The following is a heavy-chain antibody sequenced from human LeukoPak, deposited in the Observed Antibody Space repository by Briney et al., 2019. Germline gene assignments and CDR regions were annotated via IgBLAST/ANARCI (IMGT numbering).Heavy chain of an antibody. Sequence: GGSLRLSCAASGFTFSSYAMHWVRQAPGKGLEWVAVISYDGSNKYYADSVKGRFTISRDNAKNSLYLQMNSLRAEDTAVYYCARGIAVAGTANDYWGQGTLVTVSS. V-gene: IGHV3-30-3*01. J-gene: IGHJ4*02. CDR2: ISYDGSNK. CDR1: GFTFSSYA. CDR3: ARGIAVAGTANDY. D-gene: IGHD6-19*01.